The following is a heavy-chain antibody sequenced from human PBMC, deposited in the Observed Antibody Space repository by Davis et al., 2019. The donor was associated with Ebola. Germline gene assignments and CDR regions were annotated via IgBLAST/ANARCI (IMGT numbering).Heavy chain of an antibody. CDR2: IFPIFATT. D-gene: IGHD6-25*01. J-gene: IGHJ6*02. CDR3: ARGSGLAASVTYYYYHMDV. V-gene: IGHV1-69*13. CDR1: GGTLTNHA. Sequence: SVKVSCKASGGTLTNHAMSWVRQAPGQGLEWMGGIFPIFATTHYAQKFQGRVMITADGSTSTAYMEVSSLTSEDTAVYYCARGSGLAASVTYYYYHMDVWGQGTTVTVSS.